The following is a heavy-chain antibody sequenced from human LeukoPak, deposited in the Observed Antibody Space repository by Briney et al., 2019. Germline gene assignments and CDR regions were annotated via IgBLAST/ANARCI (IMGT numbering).Heavy chain of an antibody. Sequence: SETLSLTCAVSGVSISPYYWAWIRQPPGKGLEWIGYIHTSGSNNQYPSLKSRVTISVDTSKNQFSLKLSSVTAADTAVYYCARGLPFSSGWYLYGSPYFDYWGQGTLVTVSS. CDR1: GVSISPYY. CDR2: IHTSGSN. CDR3: ARGLPFSSGWYLYGSPYFDY. D-gene: IGHD6-19*01. J-gene: IGHJ4*02. V-gene: IGHV4-4*09.